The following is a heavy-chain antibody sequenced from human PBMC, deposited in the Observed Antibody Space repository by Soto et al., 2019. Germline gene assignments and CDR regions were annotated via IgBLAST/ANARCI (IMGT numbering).Heavy chain of an antibody. V-gene: IGHV3-74*01. D-gene: IGHD4-17*01. J-gene: IGHJ6*02. CDR1: GFTFSSYW. CDR2: INSDGSST. Sequence: GGSLRLSCVASGFTFSSYWMHWVRQAPGKGLVWVSRINSDGSSTNYADSVKGRFTISRDNAKNTLYLQMNSLRAEDTAVYYCASLMTTVTDYYYYGMDVWGQGTTVTVSS. CDR3: ASLMTTVTDYYYYGMDV.